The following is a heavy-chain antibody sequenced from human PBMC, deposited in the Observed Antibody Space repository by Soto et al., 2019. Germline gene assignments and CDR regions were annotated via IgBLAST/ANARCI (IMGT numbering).Heavy chain of an antibody. CDR2: ISAYNGDT. CDR1: GYTFTNYG. D-gene: IGHD2-15*01. Sequence: ASVKVSCKASGYTFTNYGISWVRQAPGQGLEWMGWISAYNGDTKYSQRFQGRVTMTTDTSTSTAYMELRSLRSDDTAVYYCARDHVGYCSGGSCYPLYWGQG. J-gene: IGHJ4*02. CDR3: ARDHVGYCSGGSCYPLY. V-gene: IGHV1-18*01.